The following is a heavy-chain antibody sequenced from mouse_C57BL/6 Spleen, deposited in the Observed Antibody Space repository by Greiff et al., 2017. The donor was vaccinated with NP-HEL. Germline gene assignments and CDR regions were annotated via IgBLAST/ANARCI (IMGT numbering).Heavy chain of an antibody. CDR1: GFTFSSYD. CDR2: ISDGGSYT. V-gene: IGHV5-4*03. Sequence: DVMLVESGGGLVKPGGSLKLSCAASGFTFSSYDMSWVRQTPEKRLEWVATISDGGSYTYYPDNVKGRFTISRDNAKNHLYLQMSHLKSEDTAMYYCARGGYYAMDYWGQGTSVTVSS. D-gene: IGHD1-1*02. CDR3: ARGGYYAMDY. J-gene: IGHJ4*01.